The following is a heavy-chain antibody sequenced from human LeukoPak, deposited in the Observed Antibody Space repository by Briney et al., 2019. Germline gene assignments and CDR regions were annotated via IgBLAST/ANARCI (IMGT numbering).Heavy chain of an antibody. CDR3: ARAVDYRNYFDY. Sequence: SKTLSLTCTVSGDSMTRGGYYWSWVRQHPGKGLEWIGFIYHSGTTFYNPSLEGRAAISVDTSQNQFSLKLTSVTAADTAVYYCARAVDYRNYFDYWGQGTLVTVSS. CDR2: IYHSGTT. CDR1: GDSMTRGGYY. J-gene: IGHJ4*02. D-gene: IGHD4-11*01. V-gene: IGHV4-31*03.